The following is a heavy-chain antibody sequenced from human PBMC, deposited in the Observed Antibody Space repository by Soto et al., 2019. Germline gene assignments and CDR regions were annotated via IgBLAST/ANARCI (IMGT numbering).Heavy chain of an antibody. D-gene: IGHD5-18*01. Sequence: QVQLVESGGGVVQPGRSLRLSCAAAGFTFSSYAIQWVRQAPGKWLEWVAVISYDGSNKYYVDSVKGRFTSSRDHSKNPLYSQLKGLRYEDTAVYSWARPDTALGLDFDYWGPGTLVTVSS. CDR2: ISYDGSNK. CDR1: GFTFSSYA. J-gene: IGHJ4*02. CDR3: ARPDTALGLDFDY. V-gene: IGHV3-30-3*01.